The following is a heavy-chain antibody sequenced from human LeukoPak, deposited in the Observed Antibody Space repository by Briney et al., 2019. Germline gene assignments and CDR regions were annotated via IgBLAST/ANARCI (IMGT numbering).Heavy chain of an antibody. Sequence: PGGSLRLSCAASVYTFRNYAMTWVRQAPGKGLEWVSRTSGSGDIRLYADSVKGRFTISRTNSENRLYLQMNSLRGDDTVVYYCANYRGGGGGYYSGLEHWGQGTQVTVSS. V-gene: IGHV3-23*01. J-gene: IGHJ1*01. CDR3: ANYRGGGGGYYSGLEH. CDR2: TSGSGDIR. CDR1: VYTFRNYA. D-gene: IGHD2-15*01.